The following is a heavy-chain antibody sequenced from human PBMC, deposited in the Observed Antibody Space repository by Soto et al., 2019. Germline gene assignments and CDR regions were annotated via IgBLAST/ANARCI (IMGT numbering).Heavy chain of an antibody. D-gene: IGHD3-16*01. Sequence: CAASGFTFTSYSMNWVRQAPGQGLEWVSYITSKSTTIKYADSVKGRFTVSRDNAKNSLYLQLNSLRDEDTAVYYCAREMGACSDSSCYPGPYDSWGQGTLVTVSS. CDR2: ITSKSTTI. CDR1: GFTFTSYS. J-gene: IGHJ5*02. V-gene: IGHV3-48*02. CDR3: AREMGACSDSSCYPGPYDS.